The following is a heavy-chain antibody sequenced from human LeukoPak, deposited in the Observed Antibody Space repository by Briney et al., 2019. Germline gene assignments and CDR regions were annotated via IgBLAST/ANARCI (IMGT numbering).Heavy chain of an antibody. CDR2: IYHSGST. V-gene: IGHV4-38-2*02. CDR1: GYSISSGYY. D-gene: IGHD4-23*01. Sequence: SETPSLTCTVSGYSISSGYYWGWIRQPPGKGLEWIGSIYHSGSTYYNPSLKSRVTISVDTSKNQFSLKLSSVTAADTAVYYCASFDYGGNPDDYWGQGTLVTVSS. J-gene: IGHJ4*02. CDR3: ASFDYGGNPDDY.